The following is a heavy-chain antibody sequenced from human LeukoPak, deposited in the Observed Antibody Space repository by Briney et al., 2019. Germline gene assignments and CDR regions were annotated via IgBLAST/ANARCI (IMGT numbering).Heavy chain of an antibody. CDR2: INGQGNNT. Sequence: GGSLRLSCATSGFIFSKYAMHWVRQAPGKGLEYVSGINGQGNNTYYADSVKGRFTISRDYSKNALYLQMGSLRAEDMAVYYCVRKGVTIFGVVIAPYGMDVWGQGTTVSVSS. CDR1: GFIFSKYA. V-gene: IGHV3-64*02. CDR3: VRKGVTIFGVVIAPYGMDV. J-gene: IGHJ6*02. D-gene: IGHD3-3*01.